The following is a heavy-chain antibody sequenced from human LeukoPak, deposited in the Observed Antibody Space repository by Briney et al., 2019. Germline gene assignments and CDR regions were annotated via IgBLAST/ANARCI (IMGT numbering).Heavy chain of an antibody. J-gene: IGHJ4*02. D-gene: IGHD2/OR15-2a*01. CDR1: GFTFSTYG. CDR2: IRHDGSNK. CDR3: AKGRDTVIAPSGSTPGHY. Sequence: GESLRLSYAASGFTFSTYGMHWVRQALGKGLEWVAFIRHDGSNKYYVDSVKGRFTISRDNSKNMLYLQVNSLRPEDTAVYYCAKGRDTVIAPSGSTPGHYWGQGTLVTVSS. V-gene: IGHV3-30*02.